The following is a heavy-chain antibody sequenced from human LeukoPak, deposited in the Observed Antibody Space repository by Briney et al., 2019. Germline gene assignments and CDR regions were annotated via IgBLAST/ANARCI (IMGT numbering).Heavy chain of an antibody. CDR3: ARGQDSSSCDY. V-gene: IGHV4-34*01. CDR1: GGSFSGYY. J-gene: IGHJ4*02. D-gene: IGHD6-13*01. Sequence: PSETLSLTCAVYGGSFSGYYWSWIRQPPGKGLEWIGEINHSGSTNYNPSLKSRVTISVDTSKNQFSLKLSPVTAADTAVYYCARGQDSSSCDYWGQGTLVTVSS. CDR2: INHSGST.